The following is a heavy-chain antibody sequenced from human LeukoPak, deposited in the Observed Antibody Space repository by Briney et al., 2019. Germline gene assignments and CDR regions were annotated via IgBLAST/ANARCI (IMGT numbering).Heavy chain of an antibody. V-gene: IGHV3-23*01. CDR2: ITSTGDST. CDR1: GFTFSNYA. CDR3: AKVLRYFMDV. J-gene: IGHJ6*02. Sequence: PGGSLRLSCAASGFTFSNYAMRWVRQAPGKGLEWVSTITSTGDSTYYADSVKGRFTISRDNSKNTLYPQMNSLRAEDTAVYYCAKVLRYFMDVWGQGTTVTVSS. D-gene: IGHD3-9*01.